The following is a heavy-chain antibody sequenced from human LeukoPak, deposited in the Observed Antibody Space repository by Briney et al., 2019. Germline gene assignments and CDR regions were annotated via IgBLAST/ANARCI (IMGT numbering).Heavy chain of an antibody. CDR1: GFDITNNY. CDR2: IYSGDKT. CDR3: ARGPPSSS. D-gene: IGHD6-6*01. Sequence: GGSWRLSFAASGFDITNNYMSWVRQAPGKGLEWVSVIYSGDKTYYADSVKGRFTISRDTSKNTLSLQMNGLRVEDMAVYYCARGPPSSSWGQGTLVTVSS. V-gene: IGHV3-53*01. J-gene: IGHJ4*02.